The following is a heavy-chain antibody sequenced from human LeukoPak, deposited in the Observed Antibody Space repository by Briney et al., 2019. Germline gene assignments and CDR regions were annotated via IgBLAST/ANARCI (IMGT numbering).Heavy chain of an antibody. V-gene: IGHV1-69*04. D-gene: IGHD1-26*01. J-gene: IGHJ4*02. CDR2: IIPILGIA. CDR1: RYTFTNYA. CDR3: ARAPNIVGATDY. Sequence: SVKASCKASRYTFTNYAMNWVRQAPGQGLEWMGRIIPILGIANYAQKFQGRVTITADKSTSTAYMELSSLRSEDTAVYYCARAPNIVGATDYWGQGTLVTVSS.